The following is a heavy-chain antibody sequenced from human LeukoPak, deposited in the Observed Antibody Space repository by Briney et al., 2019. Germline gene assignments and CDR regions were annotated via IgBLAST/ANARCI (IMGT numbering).Heavy chain of an antibody. J-gene: IGHJ6*02. D-gene: IGHD3-3*01. CDR3: ARGEYYDFWSGYYTLRYYYYGMDV. V-gene: IGHV3-74*01. CDR1: GFPFSSYW. CDR2: INSDGSST. Sequence: GGSLRLFCAASGFPFSSYWMHWVRQAPGKGLVWVSRINSDGSSTSYADSVKGRFTISRDNAKNTLYLQMNSLRAEDTAVYYCARGEYYDFWSGYYTLRYYYYGMDVWGQGTTVTVSS.